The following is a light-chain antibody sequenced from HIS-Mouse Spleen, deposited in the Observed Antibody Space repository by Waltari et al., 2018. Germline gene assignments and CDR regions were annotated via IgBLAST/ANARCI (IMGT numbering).Light chain of an antibody. Sequence: SYELTQPPSVSVSPGQTARITCSGDALPKKYAYWYQQKSGQAPVLVMYEDRKRPSGIPEGLSGSRSGTMATLTISGAQVEDEADYYCYSTDSSGNHRVFGGGTKLTVL. V-gene: IGLV3-10*01. CDR1: ALPKKY. CDR3: YSTDSSGNHRV. J-gene: IGLJ2*01. CDR2: EDR.